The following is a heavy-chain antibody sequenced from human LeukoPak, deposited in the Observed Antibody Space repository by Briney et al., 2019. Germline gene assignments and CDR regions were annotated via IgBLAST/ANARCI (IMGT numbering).Heavy chain of an antibody. CDR2: IYYSGST. D-gene: IGHD2-2*01. V-gene: IGHV4-31*03. J-gene: IGHJ4*02. CDR1: GGSISSGGYY. CDR3: ARVTGYCSSTSCKERRFDY. Sequence: PSQTLSLTCTVSGGSISSGGYYWSWIRQHPGKGLEWIGYIYYSGSTYYNPSLKSRVTISVDMSKNQFSLKLSSVTAADTAVYYCARVTGYCSSTSCKERRFDYWGQGTLVTVSS.